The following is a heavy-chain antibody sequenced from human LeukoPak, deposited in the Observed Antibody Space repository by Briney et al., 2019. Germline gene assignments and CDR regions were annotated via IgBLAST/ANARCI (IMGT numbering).Heavy chain of an antibody. CDR3: ARRYRNWNDEDDAFDT. CDR2: IYYSGST. V-gene: IGHV4-59*08. Sequence: SETLSLTCTVSGGSISSYYWSWIRQPPGKGLEWIGYIYYSGSTNYNPSLKSRVTISVDTSKNQFSLKLGSVTAADTAVYYCARRYRNWNDEDDAFDTWGQGTMVTVSS. D-gene: IGHD1-20*01. J-gene: IGHJ3*02. CDR1: GGSISSYY.